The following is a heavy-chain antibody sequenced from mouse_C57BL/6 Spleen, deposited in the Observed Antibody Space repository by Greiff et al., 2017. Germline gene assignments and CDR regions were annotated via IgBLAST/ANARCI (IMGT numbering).Heavy chain of an antibody. Sequence: VQLKESGPGLVKPSQSLSLTCSVTGYSITSGYYWNWIRQFPGNKLEWMGYISYDGSNNYNPSLKNRISITRDTSKNQFFLKLNSVTTEDTATYYCARLIDDGYYMDDYWGQGTTLTVSS. CDR3: ARLIDDGYYMDDY. J-gene: IGHJ2*01. CDR2: ISYDGSN. D-gene: IGHD2-3*01. V-gene: IGHV3-6*01. CDR1: GYSITSGYY.